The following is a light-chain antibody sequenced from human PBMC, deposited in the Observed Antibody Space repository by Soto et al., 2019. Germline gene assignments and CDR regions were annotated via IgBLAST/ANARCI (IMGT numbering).Light chain of an antibody. J-gene: IGKJ1*01. V-gene: IGKV1-5*03. CDR1: QRISIW. CDR2: KAS. Sequence: DIPMTQSPSTLSASVGDRVIITCRASQRISIWLAWYQQKPGKAPNLLMYKASSLESGVPSRFSGSGSETEFTLTISSLQPDDSATYYCQQYNSYPWTFGQGTKVEIK. CDR3: QQYNSYPWT.